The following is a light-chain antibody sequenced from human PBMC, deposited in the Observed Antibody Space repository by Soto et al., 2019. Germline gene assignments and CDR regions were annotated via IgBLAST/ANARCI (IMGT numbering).Light chain of an antibody. V-gene: IGKV1-8*01. Sequence: GANQGISNYLAWYQQTPGKAPKLLIYAASTMESGIPARFSATVSGTEFSLTITSLQSEDFATYYCQQFFDSPRTFGQGTRLEIK. CDR1: QGISNY. J-gene: IGKJ5*01. CDR2: AAS. CDR3: QQFFDSPRT.